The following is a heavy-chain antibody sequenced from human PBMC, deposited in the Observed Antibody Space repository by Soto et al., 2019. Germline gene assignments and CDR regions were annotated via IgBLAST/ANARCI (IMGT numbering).Heavy chain of an antibody. CDR1: GFTFSSYA. Sequence: WGSLRLSCAASGFTFSSYAMSWVRQAPGKGLEWVSAISGSGGSTYYADSVKGRFTISRDNSKNTLYLHMNSLRAEDTAVYYCAKGLSRFGELCGDYWGQGTLVNVSS. CDR3: AKGLSRFGELCGDY. J-gene: IGHJ4*02. CDR2: ISGSGGST. D-gene: IGHD3-10*01. V-gene: IGHV3-23*01.